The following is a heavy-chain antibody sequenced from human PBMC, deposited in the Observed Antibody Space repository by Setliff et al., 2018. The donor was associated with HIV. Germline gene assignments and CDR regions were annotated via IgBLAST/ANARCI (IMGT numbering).Heavy chain of an antibody. V-gene: IGHV4-38-2*01. CDR3: ARSVMTTTNYFDY. CDR1: GYSIGSGSF. CDR2: IPHNGGT. J-gene: IGHJ4*02. Sequence: PSETLSLTCAVSGYSIGSGSFWGWIRQPPGKGLEWIATIPHNGGTYYNPDPSLTGRVTISVDTSKNQFSLKLAFVTAADTAVFYCARSVMTTTNYFDYWGPGTLVTV. D-gene: IGHD4-4*01.